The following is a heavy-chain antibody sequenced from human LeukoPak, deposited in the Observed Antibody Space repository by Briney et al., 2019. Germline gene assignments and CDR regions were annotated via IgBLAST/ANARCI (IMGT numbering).Heavy chain of an antibody. CDR2: GSDSGGT. CDR1: GFIFNNND. Sequence: GSLRLSCSASGFIFNNNDMSWIRQSPGKGLEWIGEGSDSGGTKFNPSLKSRATISADTSKNQFSLTLTSVTAADTAVYHCAKNGQSGFSFDPWGQGTLVTVYS. V-gene: IGHV4-34*08. CDR3: AKNGQSGFSFDP. J-gene: IGHJ5*02. D-gene: IGHD1-26*01.